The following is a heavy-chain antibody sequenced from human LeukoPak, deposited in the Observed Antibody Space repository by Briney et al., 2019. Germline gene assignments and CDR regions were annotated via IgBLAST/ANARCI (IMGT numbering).Heavy chain of an antibody. V-gene: IGHV1-69*05. Sequence: ASVKVSCKASGGTFSSYAISWVRQAPGQGLEWMGRIIPIFGTANYAQKFQGRVTITTDESTSTAYMELSSLRSEDTAVYYCARVSDGGGYSSSSGSPLYYMDVWGKGTTVTVSS. CDR1: GGTFSSYA. CDR2: IIPIFGTA. J-gene: IGHJ6*03. D-gene: IGHD6-6*01. CDR3: ARVSDGGGYSSSSGSPLYYMDV.